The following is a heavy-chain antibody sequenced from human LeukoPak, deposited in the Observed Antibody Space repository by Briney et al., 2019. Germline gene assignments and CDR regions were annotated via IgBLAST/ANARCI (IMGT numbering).Heavy chain of an antibody. V-gene: IGHV4-31*03. CDR3: ASLYCSSTSCYYAFDI. CDR1: GGSISSGGYY. Sequence: SETLSLTCTVSGGSISSGGYYWSWIRPHPGKGLEWIGYIYYSGSTYYNPSLKSRVTISVDTSKNQFSLKLSSVTAADTAVYYCASLYCSSTSCYYAFDIWGQGTMVTVSS. CDR2: IYYSGST. J-gene: IGHJ3*02. D-gene: IGHD2-2*01.